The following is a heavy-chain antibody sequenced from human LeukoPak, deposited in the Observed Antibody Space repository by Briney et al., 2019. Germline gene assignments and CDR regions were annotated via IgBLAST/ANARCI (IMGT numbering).Heavy chain of an antibody. CDR2: ISYDGSNK. Sequence: PGGSLRLSCAASGFTFSSYAMRWVRQAPGKGLEWVAVISYDGSNKYYADSVKGRFTISRDNSKNTLYLQMNSLRAEDTAVYYCARDGYSSSSGLSLGSGYYYYMDVWGKGTTVTVSS. CDR1: GFTFSSYA. V-gene: IGHV3-30*01. J-gene: IGHJ6*03. CDR3: ARDGYSSSSGLSLGSGYYYYMDV. D-gene: IGHD6-6*01.